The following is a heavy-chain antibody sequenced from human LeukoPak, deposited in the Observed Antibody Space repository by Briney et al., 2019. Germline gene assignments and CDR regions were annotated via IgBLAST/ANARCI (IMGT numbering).Heavy chain of an antibody. CDR3: AREDYYDSSGYHWLGWFDP. D-gene: IGHD3-22*01. CDR2: IIPILGIA. J-gene: IGHJ5*02. V-gene: IGHV1-69*04. CDR1: GGTFSSYA. Sequence: SVKVSCKASGGTFSSYAISWVRQAPGQGLEWMGRIIPILGIANYAQKFQGRVTITADKSTSTAYMELSSLRSEDTAVYYCAREDYYDSSGYHWLGWFDPWGQGTLVTASS.